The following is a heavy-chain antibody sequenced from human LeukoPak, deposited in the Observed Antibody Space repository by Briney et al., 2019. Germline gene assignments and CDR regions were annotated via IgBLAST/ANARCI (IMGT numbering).Heavy chain of an antibody. Sequence: SETLSLTCTVSGGSISSYYWSWIRQPPAKALEGIGYIYYSGSTNYTPSLKSRVTISVDTSKNQFSLKLSSVTATDTAVYYCARDSYYDFWRGYSPYWYFDLWGPGTLVTVSS. CDR1: GGSISSYY. CDR3: ARDSYYDFWRGYSPYWYFDL. D-gene: IGHD3-3*01. V-gene: IGHV4-59*01. CDR2: IYYSGST. J-gene: IGHJ2*01.